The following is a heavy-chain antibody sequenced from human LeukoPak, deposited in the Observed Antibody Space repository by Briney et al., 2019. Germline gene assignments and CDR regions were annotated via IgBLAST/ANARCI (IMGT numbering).Heavy chain of an antibody. D-gene: IGHD2-2*01. Sequence: ASVKVSCKASGYSFTNYGIPWIREAPGQGPAWLGWISGYNANAHYAQNVQGRVTLTTDTSTNTAYMELRGLTSDDTATYYCARVGRGCSSIRCYWEDWFDPWGQGTLVIVSS. J-gene: IGHJ5*02. V-gene: IGHV1-18*01. CDR2: ISGYNANA. CDR1: GYSFTNYG. CDR3: ARVGRGCSSIRCYWEDWFDP.